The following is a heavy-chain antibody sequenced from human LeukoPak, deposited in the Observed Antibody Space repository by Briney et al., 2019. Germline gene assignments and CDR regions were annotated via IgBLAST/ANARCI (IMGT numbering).Heavy chain of an antibody. J-gene: IGHJ4*02. CDR3: ASARDSSGYYLY. D-gene: IGHD3-22*01. Sequence: PGRSLRLSCAASGFTFSSYAMHWVRQAPGKGLEYVSAISSNGGSTYYANSVKGRFTISRDNSKNTLYLQMGSLRAEDMAVYYCASARDSSGYYLYWGQGTLVTVSS. V-gene: IGHV3-64*01. CDR1: GFTFSSYA. CDR2: ISSNGGST.